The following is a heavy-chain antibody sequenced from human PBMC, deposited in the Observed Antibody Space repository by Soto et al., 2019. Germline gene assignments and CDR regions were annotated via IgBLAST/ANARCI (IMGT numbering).Heavy chain of an antibody. Sequence: SETLSLTCTVSGGSISSYYWSWIRQPPGKGLEWIGYIYYSGSTNYNPSLKSRVTISVDTSKNQFSLKLSSVTAADTAVYYCTRDRAISTAGHYYYYMDVWGKGTTVTVSS. V-gene: IGHV4-59*01. CDR1: GGSISSYY. CDR3: TRDRAISTAGHYYYYMDV. CDR2: IYYSGST. D-gene: IGHD6-13*01. J-gene: IGHJ6*03.